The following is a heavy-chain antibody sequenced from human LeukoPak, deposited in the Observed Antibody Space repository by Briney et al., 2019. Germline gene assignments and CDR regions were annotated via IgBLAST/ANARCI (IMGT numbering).Heavy chain of an antibody. Sequence: SETLSLTCAVYGGSFSGYYRSWIRQPPGKGLEWIGEINHSGSTNYNPSLKSRVTISVDTSKNQFSLKLSSVTAADTAVYYCARARQQLVRSKYNWFDPWGQGTLVTVSS. CDR3: ARARQQLVRSKYNWFDP. V-gene: IGHV4-34*01. CDR2: INHSGST. CDR1: GGSFSGYY. D-gene: IGHD6-13*01. J-gene: IGHJ5*02.